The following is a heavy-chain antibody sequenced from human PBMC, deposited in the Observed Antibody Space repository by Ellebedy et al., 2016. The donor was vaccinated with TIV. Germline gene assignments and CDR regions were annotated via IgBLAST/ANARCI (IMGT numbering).Heavy chain of an antibody. CDR2: IYHSGSI. V-gene: IGHV4-38-2*01. J-gene: IGHJ3*02. CDR3: ATFRNLDGFDI. Sequence: GSLRLSCAVSGYSISSGSYWGWIRQPPGKGLEWIGSIYHSGSIYYNPSLKRRVTISIDPSKNQFSLKLSSVTAADTAVYYCATFRNLDGFDIWGQGTMVTVSS. CDR1: GYSISSGSY.